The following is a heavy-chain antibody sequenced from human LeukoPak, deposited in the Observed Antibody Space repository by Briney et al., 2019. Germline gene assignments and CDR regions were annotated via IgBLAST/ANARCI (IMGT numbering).Heavy chain of an antibody. Sequence: GGSLRLSCAASGFTFSSYAISWVRQAPGKGLEWVSGISGSGGSTYYADSVKGRFTISRDNSKNTLYLQMNSLRAENTAVYYCAKFVKPGIAVAALGYWGQGTLVTVSS. CDR2: ISGSGGST. V-gene: IGHV3-23*01. D-gene: IGHD6-19*01. J-gene: IGHJ4*02. CDR3: AKFVKPGIAVAALGY. CDR1: GFTFSSYA.